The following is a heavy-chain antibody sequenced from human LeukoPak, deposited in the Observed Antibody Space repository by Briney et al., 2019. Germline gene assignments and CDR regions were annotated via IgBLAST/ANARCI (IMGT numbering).Heavy chain of an antibody. V-gene: IGHV3-43D*03. J-gene: IGHJ6*03. Sequence: GGSLRLSCAASGFTFDDYAMHWVRQAPGKGLEWVSLIRWDGGSTYYGDSVKGRFTISRDNSKNSLYLQMNSLRAEDTALYYCAKDGGLRSSYYYYMDVWGKGTTVTVSS. CDR3: AKDGGLRSSYYYYMDV. D-gene: IGHD3-16*01. CDR2: IRWDGGST. CDR1: GFTFDDYA.